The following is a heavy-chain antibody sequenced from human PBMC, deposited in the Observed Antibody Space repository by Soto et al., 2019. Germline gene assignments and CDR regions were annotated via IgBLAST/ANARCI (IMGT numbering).Heavy chain of an antibody. J-gene: IGHJ5*02. D-gene: IGHD3-10*01. Sequence: RASVKVSCKASGYTFTGYYMHWVRQAPGQGLEWMGWINPNSGGTNYAQEFQGRVTMTRDTSISTAYMELSRLRSDDTAVYYCARDVARFGELWWFDPWGQGTLVTVSS. CDR3: ARDVARFGELWWFDP. CDR2: INPNSGGT. V-gene: IGHV1-2*02. CDR1: GYTFTGYY.